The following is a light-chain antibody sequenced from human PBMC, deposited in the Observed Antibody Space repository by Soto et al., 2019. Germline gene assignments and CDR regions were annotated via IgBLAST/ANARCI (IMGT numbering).Light chain of an antibody. CDR1: SSDIGGYNY. V-gene: IGLV2-8*01. Sequence: QSALTKPPSASGSPGQSVTISCTGTSSDIGGYNYVSWYQHHPGKAPKLLISEVSKGPSGVPDRFSGSKSGNTASLTFSWLQDEDEADYLCASYAPTTTVVFGGGTKLTVL. CDR3: ASYAPTTTVV. CDR2: EVS. J-gene: IGLJ2*01.